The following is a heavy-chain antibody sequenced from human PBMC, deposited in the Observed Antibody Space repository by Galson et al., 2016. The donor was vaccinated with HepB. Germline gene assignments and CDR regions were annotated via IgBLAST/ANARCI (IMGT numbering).Heavy chain of an antibody. V-gene: IGHV3-7*01. J-gene: IGHJ4*02. CDR1: GFIFSDFW. D-gene: IGHD2-8*02. Sequence: SLRLSCAASGFIFSDFWMNWVRQAPGKGLEWVANIKPDGRETYYVDSVKGRFTISRDNAKSSLSLQMNSLRAEDTAVYYCASWWQTPASYFDYWGQGTLVTVSS. CDR3: ASWWQTPASYFDY. CDR2: IKPDGRET.